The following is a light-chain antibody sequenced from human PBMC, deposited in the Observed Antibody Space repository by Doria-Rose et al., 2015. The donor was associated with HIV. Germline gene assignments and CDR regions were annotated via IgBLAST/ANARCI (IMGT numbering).Light chain of an antibody. V-gene: IGKV3-11*01. CDR2: DAS. Sequence: ATLSLSPGERATLPRRARQRVSSSLVWCQQKPGQAPRLLIYDASNRATGIPARFSGSGSGTDFTLTISSLEPEDFAVYYCQQRNNWPTFGGGTKVEI. CDR3: QQRNNWPT. J-gene: IGKJ4*01. CDR1: QRVSSS.